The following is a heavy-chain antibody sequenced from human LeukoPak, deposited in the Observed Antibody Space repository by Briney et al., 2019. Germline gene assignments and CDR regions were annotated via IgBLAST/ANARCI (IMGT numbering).Heavy chain of an antibody. D-gene: IGHD2-15*01. CDR1: GFIFSTYS. Sequence: GGSLRLSCSASGFIFSTYSMTWVRQAPGRGLEWVAYIISGSNTIYYADSVKGRFTVSRDNVKNLLYLQVNSLRDDDTATYYCARNGALGSCSGSNCPLDHWGQGTLVTVSS. J-gene: IGHJ4*02. CDR3: ARNGALGSCSGSNCPLDH. V-gene: IGHV3-48*02. CDR2: IISGSNTI.